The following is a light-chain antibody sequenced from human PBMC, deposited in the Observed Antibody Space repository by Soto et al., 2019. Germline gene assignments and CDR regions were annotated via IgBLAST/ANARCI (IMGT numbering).Light chain of an antibody. V-gene: IGKV3-20*01. CDR1: QSISSD. J-gene: IGKJ1*01. CDR3: QQYRSSPFP. CDR2: GAS. Sequence: EIVMPQSPGTLCMARVESATLSCWASQSISSDLAWYQQKPGQAPRLLIYGASSRATGIPDRFSGSGSGTDFTLTISSLDPPDVPVFCCQQYRSSPFPFGEGTKV.